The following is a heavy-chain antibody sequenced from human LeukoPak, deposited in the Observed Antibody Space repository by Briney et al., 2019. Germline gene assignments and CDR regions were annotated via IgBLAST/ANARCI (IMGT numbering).Heavy chain of an antibody. V-gene: IGHV3-23*01. Sequence: PSETLSLTCVVSGGSVSSSEWWSWVRQAPGKGLEWVSGITGSGDSTYYADSVKGRFTISRDNSKNTVYLQMNSLRVEDTAVYHCGKERYGSSSVVDYWGHGTLVTVSS. CDR1: GGSVSSSEW. CDR3: GKERYGSSSVVDY. CDR2: ITGSGDST. D-gene: IGHD6-6*01. J-gene: IGHJ4*01.